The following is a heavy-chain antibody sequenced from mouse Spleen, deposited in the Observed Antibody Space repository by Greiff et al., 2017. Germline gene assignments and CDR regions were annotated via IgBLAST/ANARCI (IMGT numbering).Heavy chain of an antibody. J-gene: IGHJ2*01. D-gene: IGHD1-1*01. CDR1: GYSITSGYY. CDR2: ISYDGSN. CDR3: ARESYYYGSSSYYFDY. V-gene: IGHV3-6*01. Sequence: ESGPGLVKPSQSLSLTCSVTGYSITSGYYWNWIRQFPGNKLEWMGYISYDGSNNYNPSLKNRISITRDTSKNQFFLKLNSVTTEDTATYYCARESYYYGSSSYYFDYWGQGTTLTVSS.